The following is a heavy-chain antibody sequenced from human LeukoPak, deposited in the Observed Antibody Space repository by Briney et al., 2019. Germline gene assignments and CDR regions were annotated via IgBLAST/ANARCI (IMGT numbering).Heavy chain of an antibody. CDR2: ISDSGST. Sequence: SETLSLTCTVSSGSINGYYWTWIRQPPGKGLEWIGYISDSGSTNYNPSLKSRLTMSVDSSNSDFSLRLNSVTAADTAVYYCARVFRGAVTSNWFDPWGQGTLVTVSS. D-gene: IGHD4-17*01. CDR1: SGSINGYY. J-gene: IGHJ5*02. V-gene: IGHV4-59*01. CDR3: ARVFRGAVTSNWFDP.